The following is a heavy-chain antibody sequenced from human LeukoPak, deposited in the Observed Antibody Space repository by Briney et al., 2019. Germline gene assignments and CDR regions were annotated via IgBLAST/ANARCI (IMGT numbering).Heavy chain of an antibody. CDR3: ARGNGDYSMSAWFDP. D-gene: IGHD4-17*01. Sequence: SETLSLTCTVSGGSISSYYWSWIRQPPGKGLEWIGYIYYSGSTNYNPSLKSRVTISVDTSKNQFSLKLSSVTAADTAVYYCARGNGDYSMSAWFDPGGQGTLVTVS. V-gene: IGHV4-59*01. J-gene: IGHJ5*02. CDR2: IYYSGST. CDR1: GGSISSYY.